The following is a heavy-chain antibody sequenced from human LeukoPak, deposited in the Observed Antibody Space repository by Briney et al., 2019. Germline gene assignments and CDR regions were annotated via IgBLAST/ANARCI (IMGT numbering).Heavy chain of an antibody. J-gene: IGHJ4*02. V-gene: IGHV4-4*09. CDR3: ASTRRAAVPGRFDS. CDR2: IYHSSNT. CDR1: GASMSSNY. Sequence: SETLSLTCNVSGASMSSNYWSWIRQPPGKGLEWIGYIYHSSNTNYSPALESRLTMSVDESKNQFSLRVHFVSAADTAVYYCASTRRAAVPGRFDSWGQGTL. D-gene: IGHD6-13*01.